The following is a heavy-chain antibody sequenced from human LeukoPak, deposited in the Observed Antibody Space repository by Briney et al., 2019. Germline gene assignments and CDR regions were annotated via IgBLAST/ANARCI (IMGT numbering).Heavy chain of an antibody. Sequence: GGSLRLSCAASGFIFNNYALMWLRQAPGKGLEWVSAIRGTVGGTHYADSVKGRFTISRDNSRNTLYLQMDGLRVDDSAVYYCAKGGDRCYDASSGYYCPLGYWGQGTLVTVSS. CDR2: IRGTVGGT. CDR3: AKGGDRCYDASSGYYCPLGY. J-gene: IGHJ4*02. CDR1: GFIFNNYA. D-gene: IGHD3-22*01. V-gene: IGHV3-23*01.